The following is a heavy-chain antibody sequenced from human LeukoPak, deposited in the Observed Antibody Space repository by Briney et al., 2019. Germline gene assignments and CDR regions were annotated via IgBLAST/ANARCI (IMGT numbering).Heavy chain of an antibody. J-gene: IGHJ6*03. Sequence: GGSLRLSCAASGFTFSGYAMHWVRQAPGKGLEWVAVIWYDGSNEYYTDSVKGRFTISRDNSKNTLYLQMNTLRAEDTAVYYCVSSLGNGRYYYYYMDAWGKGTTVTVSS. CDR3: VSSLGNGRYYYYYMDA. V-gene: IGHV3-33*01. D-gene: IGHD2-8*01. CDR1: GFTFSGYA. CDR2: IWYDGSNE.